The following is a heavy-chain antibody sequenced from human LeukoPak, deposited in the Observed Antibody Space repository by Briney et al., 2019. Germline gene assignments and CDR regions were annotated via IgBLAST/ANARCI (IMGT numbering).Heavy chain of an antibody. J-gene: IGHJ3*02. D-gene: IGHD2-8*01. CDR3: AGDTPPPEDIVLMVYATGAFDI. Sequence: SQTLSLTCTVSGGSINNGDYWSWIRQHPGKGLEWIGYIYYSGSSYYNPSLRSRVTISVDTSKNHFSLKLSSVTAADTAVYYCAGDTPPPEDIVLMVYATGAFDIWGQGTMVTVSS. CDR2: IYYSGSS. CDR1: GGSINNGDY. V-gene: IGHV4-31*03.